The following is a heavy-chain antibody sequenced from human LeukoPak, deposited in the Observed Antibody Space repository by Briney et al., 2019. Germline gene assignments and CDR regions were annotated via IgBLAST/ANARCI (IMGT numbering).Heavy chain of an antibody. Sequence: GGSLRLSCAASGFTFSSYAMSWVRQAPGKGLEWVSYISSSGSTIYYADSVKGRFTISRDNAKNSLYLQMNSLRAEDTAVYYCARGVLRYFDWSHYGMDVWGQGTTVTVSS. J-gene: IGHJ6*02. CDR2: ISSSGSTI. CDR1: GFTFSSYA. D-gene: IGHD3-9*01. CDR3: ARGVLRYFDWSHYGMDV. V-gene: IGHV3-48*03.